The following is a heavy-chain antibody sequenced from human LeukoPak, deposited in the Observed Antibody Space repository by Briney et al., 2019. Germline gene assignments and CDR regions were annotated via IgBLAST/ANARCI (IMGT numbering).Heavy chain of an antibody. D-gene: IGHD6-19*01. V-gene: IGHV3-30*03. CDR1: GFTFISYG. J-gene: IGHJ4*02. Sequence: GGSLRLSCAASGFTFISYGRHWVRQAPGKGLEWVAVISYDASIKSYGDSVKGRFTISRDNSKSTLYLQMNSLRDEDTAVYFCATPPSFGGGWGLFHDLGQGTLVTVSS. CDR3: ATPPSFGGGWGLFHD. CDR2: ISYDASIK.